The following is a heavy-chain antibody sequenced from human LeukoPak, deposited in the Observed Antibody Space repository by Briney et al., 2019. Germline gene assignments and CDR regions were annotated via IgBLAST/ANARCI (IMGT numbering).Heavy chain of an antibody. V-gene: IGHV4-39*07. CDR1: GDSISSSNYY. J-gene: IGHJ4*02. CDR3: ASGTWGFYDTTVGVY. CDR2: IYYSGST. Sequence: KSSETLSLTCTVSGDSISSSNYYWGWIRQPPGKGLEWIGSIYYSGSTYYNPSLKSRVTISVDTSKNQFSLKLSSVTAADTAVFYCASGTWGFYDTTVGVYWGQGTLVTVSS. D-gene: IGHD3-22*01.